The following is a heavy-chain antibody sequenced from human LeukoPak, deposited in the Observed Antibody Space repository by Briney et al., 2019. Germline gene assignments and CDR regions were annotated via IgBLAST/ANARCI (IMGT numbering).Heavy chain of an antibody. Sequence: SVTVSCKASGYTFTSYGISWVRQAPGQGLEWMGGIIPIFGTANYAQKFQGRVTITADESTSTAYMELSSLRSEDTAVYYCARDGDGYNFGGGYWGQGTLVTVSS. CDR3: ARDGDGYNFGGGY. V-gene: IGHV1-69*13. J-gene: IGHJ4*02. CDR1: GYTFTSYG. D-gene: IGHD5-24*01. CDR2: IIPIFGTA.